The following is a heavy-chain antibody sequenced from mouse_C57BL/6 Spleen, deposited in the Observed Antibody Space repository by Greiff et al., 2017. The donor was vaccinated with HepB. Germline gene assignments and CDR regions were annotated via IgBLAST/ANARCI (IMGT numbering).Heavy chain of an antibody. J-gene: IGHJ2*01. CDR1: GYTFTSYW. D-gene: IGHD2-10*01. Sequence: VQLQQSGAELVMPGASVKLSCKASGYTFTSYWMHWVKQRPGQGLEWIGEIDPSDSYTNYNQKFKGKSTLTVDKSSSTAYMQLSSLTSEDSAVYSCATRALQSDYWGQGTTLTVSS. V-gene: IGHV1-69*01. CDR2: IDPSDSYT. CDR3: ATRALQSDY.